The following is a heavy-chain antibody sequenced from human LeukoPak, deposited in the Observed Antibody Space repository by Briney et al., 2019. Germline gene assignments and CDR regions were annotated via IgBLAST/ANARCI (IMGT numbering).Heavy chain of an antibody. D-gene: IGHD5-18*01. J-gene: IGHJ4*02. CDR2: ISGSGGST. CDR3: AKEYTWIQPWTFDY. CDR1: GFTFSSYA. V-gene: IGHV3-23*01. Sequence: GGALRLSCAASGFTFSSYAMSWGRPAPGKGLEWVSAISGSGGSTYYADSVQGRVTISSDNSKNTLYLQMNSLRAEDTAVYYCAKEYTWIQPWTFDYWGQGTLVTVSS.